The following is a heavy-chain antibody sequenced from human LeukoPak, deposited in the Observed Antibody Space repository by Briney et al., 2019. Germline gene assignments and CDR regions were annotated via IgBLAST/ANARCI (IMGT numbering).Heavy chain of an antibody. V-gene: IGHV3-48*04. CDR1: GFTFSSYS. J-gene: IGHJ4*02. Sequence: PGGSLRLSCAASGFTFSSYSMNWVRQAPGKGLEWVSYISSSSSTIYYADSVKGRFTISRDNAKNSLYLQMNSLRAEDTAVYYCARDPVFLEWLPDYWGQGTLVTVSS. D-gene: IGHD3-3*01. CDR3: ARDPVFLEWLPDY. CDR2: ISSSSSTI.